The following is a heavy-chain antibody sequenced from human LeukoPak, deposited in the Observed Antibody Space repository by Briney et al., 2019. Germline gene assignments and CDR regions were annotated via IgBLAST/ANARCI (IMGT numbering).Heavy chain of an antibody. CDR2: INHSGST. CDR1: GGSISSSSYY. J-gene: IGHJ6*02. CDR3: ARDNDYYYGMDV. V-gene: IGHV4-39*07. Sequence: SETLSLTCTVSGGSISSSSYYWGWIRQPPGKGLEWIGEINHSGSTNYNPSLKSRVTISVDTSKNQFSLKLSSVTAADTAVYYCARDNDYYYGMDVWGQGTTVTVSS.